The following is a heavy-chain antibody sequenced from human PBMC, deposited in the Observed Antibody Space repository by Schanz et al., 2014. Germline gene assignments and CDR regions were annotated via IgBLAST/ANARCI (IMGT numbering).Heavy chain of an antibody. Sequence: EVQLVESGGGLVQSGGSLRLSCAASGFTFSTYWMHWVRQAPGKGLVWVSHINSDGTTTTYADSVKGRFTISRDNAENTLYLQMNSLRVEDTAVYYCAMGGYQLHHWGQGTLVTVSS. J-gene: IGHJ4*02. CDR1: GFTFSTYW. V-gene: IGHV3-74*01. CDR3: AMGGYQLHH. CDR2: INSDGTTT. D-gene: IGHD1-7*01.